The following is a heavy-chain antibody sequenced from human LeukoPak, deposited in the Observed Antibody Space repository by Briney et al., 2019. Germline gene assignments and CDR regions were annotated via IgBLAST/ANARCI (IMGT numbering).Heavy chain of an antibody. Sequence: ASVKVSCKASGYTFTSYDINWVRQAPGQGLEWMGWMNPNSGNTGYAQKFQGRVTMTRNTSISTAYMELSSLRSEDTAVYYCARGIPYYGSGSYYALPYYYYYYGMDVWGQGTTVTVSS. D-gene: IGHD3-10*01. V-gene: IGHV1-8*01. J-gene: IGHJ6*02. CDR1: GYTFTSYD. CDR2: MNPNSGNT. CDR3: ARGIPYYGSGSYYALPYYYYYYGMDV.